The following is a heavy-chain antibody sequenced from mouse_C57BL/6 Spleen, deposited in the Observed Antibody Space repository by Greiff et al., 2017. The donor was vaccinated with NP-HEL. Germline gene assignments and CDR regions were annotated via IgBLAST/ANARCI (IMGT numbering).Heavy chain of an antibody. V-gene: IGHV5-4*01. CDR3: AKTAMVTHYAMDY. CDR1: GFTFSSYA. D-gene: IGHD2-2*01. CDR2: ISDGGSYT. Sequence: EVHLVESGGGLVKPGGSLKLSCAASGFTFSSYAMSWVRQTPEKRLEWVATISDGGSYTYYPDNVKGRFTISRDNAKNNLYLQMSHLKSEDTAMYYCAKTAMVTHYAMDYWGQGTSVTVSS. J-gene: IGHJ4*01.